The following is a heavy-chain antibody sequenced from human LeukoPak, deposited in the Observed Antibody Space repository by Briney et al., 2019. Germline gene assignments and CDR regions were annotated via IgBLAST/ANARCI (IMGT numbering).Heavy chain of an antibody. D-gene: IGHD3-9*01. J-gene: IGHJ4*02. CDR1: GFTFSSYW. V-gene: IGHV3-74*01. Sequence: GGSLRLSCAASGFTFSSYWMHWVPQAPGKGLVWVSRINGDGSRTNYADSVKGRFTISRDNAKNTVYLQMNSLRAEDTAVYYCARDLTTDYFDYSGQGTLVTVSS. CDR3: ARDLTTDYFDY. CDR2: INGDGSRT.